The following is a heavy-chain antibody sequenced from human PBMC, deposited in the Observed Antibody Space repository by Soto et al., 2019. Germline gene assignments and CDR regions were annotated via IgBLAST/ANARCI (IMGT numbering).Heavy chain of an antibody. D-gene: IGHD3-22*01. V-gene: IGHV1-24*01. CDR3: ATSYYDSSGYYPTTLYYFDY. J-gene: IGHJ4*02. CDR2: FDPEDGET. CDR1: GYTLTELS. Sequence: GASVKVSCKVSGYTLTELSMHWVRQAPGKGLERMGDFDPEDGETIYAQKFQGRVTMTEDTSTDTAYMELSSLRSEDTAVYYCATSYYDSSGYYPTTLYYFDYWGQGTLVTVSS.